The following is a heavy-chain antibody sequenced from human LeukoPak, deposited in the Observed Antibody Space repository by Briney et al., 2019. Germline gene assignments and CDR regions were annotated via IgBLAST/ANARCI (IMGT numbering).Heavy chain of an antibody. J-gene: IGHJ6*03. CDR2: INPNSGGT. CDR1: GYTFTGYY. D-gene: IGHD6-13*01. Sequence: ASVKVSCKASGYTFTGYYMHWVRQAPGQGLEWMGWINPNSGGTNYAQKLQGRVTMTTDTSTSTAYMELRSLRSDDTAVYYCARVYSSSWYVDYYYMDVWGRGTTVTVSS. CDR3: ARVYSSSWYVDYYYMDV. V-gene: IGHV1-2*02.